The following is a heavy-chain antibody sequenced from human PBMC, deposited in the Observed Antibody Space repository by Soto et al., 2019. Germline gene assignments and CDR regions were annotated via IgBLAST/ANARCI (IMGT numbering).Heavy chain of an antibody. J-gene: IGHJ4*02. V-gene: IGHV3-9*01. D-gene: IGHD2-15*01. CDR1: GFTFDDYA. CDR2: ISWNSGSI. Sequence: EVQLVESGGGLVQPGRSLRLSCAASGFTFDDYAMHWVRQAPGKGLEWVSGISWNSGSIGYADSVKGRFTISRENAKNSLYLQMNSLRAEDTALYYCAKDMWGGGDCSGGSCYSEARTFDYWGQGTLVTVSS. CDR3: AKDMWGGGDCSGGSCYSEARTFDY.